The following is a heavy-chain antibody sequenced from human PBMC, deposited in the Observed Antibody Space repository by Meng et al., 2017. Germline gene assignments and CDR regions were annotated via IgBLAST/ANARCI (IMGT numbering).Heavy chain of an antibody. CDR1: GFTFRSYA. CDR2: ISYDGSNK. D-gene: IGHD1-14*01. V-gene: IGHV3-30*04. CDR3: ASIKVDP. Sequence: VQLVEPGGGVVQPGRSLRLSCAASGFTFRSYAMHWVRQAPGKGLEWVAVISYDGSNKYYADSVKGRFTISRDNAKNSLYLQMNSLRAEDTAVYYCASIKVDPWGQGTLVTVSS. J-gene: IGHJ5*02.